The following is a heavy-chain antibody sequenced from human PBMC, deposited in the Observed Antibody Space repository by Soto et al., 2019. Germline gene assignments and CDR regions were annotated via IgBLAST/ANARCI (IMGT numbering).Heavy chain of an antibody. V-gene: IGHV1-69*01. CDR2: IIPIFGTA. D-gene: IGHD3-10*01. CDR1: GGTFHSFS. J-gene: IGHJ4*02. Sequence: KVSCKASGGTFHSFSISWVRQAPGTGAEWLGGIIPIFGTANYAQKFQGRVTITADESTSTAYMELSSLRSEDTAVYYCARGPYYYGSGSSPANNPFDYWGQGTLVTVSS. CDR3: ARGPYYYGSGSSPANNPFDY.